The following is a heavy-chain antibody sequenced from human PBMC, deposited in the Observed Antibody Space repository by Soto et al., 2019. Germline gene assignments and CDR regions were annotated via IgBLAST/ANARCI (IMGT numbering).Heavy chain of an antibody. CDR1: GLTFSNVW. V-gene: IGHV3-15*01. CDR3: DLTDMLTRASSTRLDH. J-gene: IGHJ4*02. D-gene: IGHD3-16*01. Sequence: PGGSLRLSCAASGLTFSNVWMTWVRQAPGKGLEWVGRIKSKSDGETADVAAPVKARFTISRDDSKNTVFLEMNSLKSEDTALYYRDLTDMLTRASSTRLDHWDRGTQVTVSS. CDR2: IKSKSDGETA.